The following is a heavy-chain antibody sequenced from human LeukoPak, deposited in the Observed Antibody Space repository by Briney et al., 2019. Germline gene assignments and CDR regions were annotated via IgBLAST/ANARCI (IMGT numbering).Heavy chain of an antibody. J-gene: IGHJ4*02. CDR3: ARARGSYCSDY. Sequence: GGSLRLSCAASGFTFSSFSMNWVRQAPGKGLEWGSYISSSSSTIYYADAVNGRFTISRDNAKNSLYLQMNSLRAEDTAVYYCARARGSYCSDYWGQGTLVTVSS. V-gene: IGHV3-48*04. D-gene: IGHD1-26*01. CDR1: GFTFSSFS. CDR2: ISSSSSTI.